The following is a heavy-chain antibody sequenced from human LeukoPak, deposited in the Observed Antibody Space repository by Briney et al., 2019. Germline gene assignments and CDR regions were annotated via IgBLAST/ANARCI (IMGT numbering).Heavy chain of an antibody. Sequence: GGSLRLSRAASGFSLSDWYMSWIRRAPGKGLEHVGYTSPTGTDISHGDSVKGRFTISRDNARNSLYLEMKSLTVDDTAVYLCARGHTVIGLWGQGTLVTVSS. CDR3: ARGHTVIGL. CDR1: GFSLSDWY. D-gene: IGHD3-22*01. J-gene: IGHJ4*02. CDR2: TSPTGTDI. V-gene: IGHV3-11*04.